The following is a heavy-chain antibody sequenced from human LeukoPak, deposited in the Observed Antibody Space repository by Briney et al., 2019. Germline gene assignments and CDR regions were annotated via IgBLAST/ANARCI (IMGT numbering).Heavy chain of an antibody. Sequence: PSETLSLTCAVSGYSISSTYYWGWIRQPPGKGLEWIGSMYHNGNTYYSPSLRSRVAMSVDTSKNQFSLNLSSVTAADTAVYYCARAPANYYMDVWDKGTTVTVSS. D-gene: IGHD2-8*01. CDR3: ARAPANYYMDV. CDR1: GYSISSTYY. J-gene: IGHJ6*03. CDR2: MYHNGNT. V-gene: IGHV4-38-2*01.